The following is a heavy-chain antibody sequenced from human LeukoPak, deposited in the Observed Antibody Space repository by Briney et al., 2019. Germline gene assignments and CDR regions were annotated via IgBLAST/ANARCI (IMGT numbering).Heavy chain of an antibody. Sequence: GGSLRLSCAASGFTFSSYWMHWVRQAPGKGLVWVSRINTDGSSTTYADSVKGRFTISRDNAKNTLYLQMNSLRLDDTAVYYCAKGRGLAVRPPNEGFFDQWGLGTLVTVSS. CDR3: AKGRGLAVRPPNEGFFDQ. J-gene: IGHJ4*02. CDR2: INTDGSST. CDR1: GFTFSSYW. D-gene: IGHD6-6*01. V-gene: IGHV3-74*01.